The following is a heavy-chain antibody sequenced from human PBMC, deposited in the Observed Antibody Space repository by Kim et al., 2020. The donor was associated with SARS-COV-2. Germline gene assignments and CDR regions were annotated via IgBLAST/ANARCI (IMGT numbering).Heavy chain of an antibody. J-gene: IGHJ5*02. CDR1: GGSISSSSYY. CDR3: AREYQVAVAGGDWFDP. Sequence: SETLSLTCTVSGGSISSSSYYWGWIRQPPGKGLEWIGSIYYSGSTYYNPSLKSRVTISVDTSKNQFSLKLSSVTAADTAVYYCAREYQVAVAGGDWFDPWGQGTLVTVSS. D-gene: IGHD6-19*01. V-gene: IGHV4-39*07. CDR2: IYYSGST.